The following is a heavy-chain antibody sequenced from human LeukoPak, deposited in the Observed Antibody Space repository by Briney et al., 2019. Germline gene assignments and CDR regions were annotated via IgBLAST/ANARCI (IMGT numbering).Heavy chain of an antibody. CDR2: ISSSSSYI. J-gene: IGHJ4*02. Sequence: PGGSLRLSCAASGFTFSSYSMNWVRQAPGKGLEWVSSISSSSSYIYYADSVKGRFTISRDNAKNSLYLQMNSLRAEDTAVYYCARHRYSYGEGYYFDYWGQGTLVTVSS. CDR3: ARHRYSYGEGYYFDY. V-gene: IGHV3-21*01. D-gene: IGHD5-18*01. CDR1: GFTFSSYS.